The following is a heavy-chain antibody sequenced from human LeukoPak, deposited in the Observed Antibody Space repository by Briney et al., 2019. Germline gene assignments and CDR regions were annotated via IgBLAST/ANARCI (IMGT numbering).Heavy chain of an antibody. CDR1: GGSISSGSYY. Sequence: NASETLSLTCTVSGGSISSGSYYWSWVRQPAGEGLEWIGRIYTSGSTNYNPSLKSRVTISVDTPKNQFSLKLSSVTAADTAVYYCARLKPQPYYFDYWGQGTLVTVSS. CDR3: ARLKPQPYYFDY. V-gene: IGHV4-61*02. CDR2: IYTSGST. J-gene: IGHJ4*02. D-gene: IGHD2-2*01.